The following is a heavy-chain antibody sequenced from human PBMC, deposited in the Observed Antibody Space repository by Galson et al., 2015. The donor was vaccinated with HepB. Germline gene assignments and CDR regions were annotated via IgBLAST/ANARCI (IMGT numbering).Heavy chain of an antibody. CDR2: VKNKVDSYST. D-gene: IGHD5-24*01. J-gene: IGHJ4*02. CDR1: GFSFSDHY. V-gene: IGHV3-72*01. CDR3: ARGSRELRDFDY. Sequence: SLRLSCAASGFSFSDHYMDWVRQAPGKGLEWVGRVKNKVDSYSTEYAASVKGRFTISRDDSKNSPYLQMNSLKTEDTAVYYCARGSRELRDFDYWGQGTLVTVSS.